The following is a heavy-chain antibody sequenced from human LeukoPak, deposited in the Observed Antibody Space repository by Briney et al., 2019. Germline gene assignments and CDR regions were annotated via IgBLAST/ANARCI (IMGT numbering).Heavy chain of an antibody. Sequence: GGSLRLSCAASGFTFSSYWMSWVRQAPGKGLEWVANIKEDGSEKFYVDSVKGRFSMPRDNARNSLYLQMNSLRAEDTAVYYCARGVPTGIDYFDYWGQGTLVTVSS. CDR1: GFTFSSYW. CDR2: IKEDGSEK. V-gene: IGHV3-7*01. CDR3: ARGVPTGIDYFDY. J-gene: IGHJ4*02. D-gene: IGHD1-1*01.